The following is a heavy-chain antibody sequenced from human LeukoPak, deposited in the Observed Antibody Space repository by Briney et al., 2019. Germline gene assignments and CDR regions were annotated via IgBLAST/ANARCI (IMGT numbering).Heavy chain of an antibody. Sequence: SETLSLTCTVSGGSISLIGYYWGWIRQPPGKGLEWIGTIYYSGSTYYNPSLKSRVTISVDTSKNQFSLKVNSVTAADTAVYFCARHQPTALTTIDYWGQGTLATVSS. V-gene: IGHV4-39*01. D-gene: IGHD4-11*01. CDR3: ARHQPTALTTIDY. J-gene: IGHJ4*02. CDR1: GGSISLIGYY. CDR2: IYYSGST.